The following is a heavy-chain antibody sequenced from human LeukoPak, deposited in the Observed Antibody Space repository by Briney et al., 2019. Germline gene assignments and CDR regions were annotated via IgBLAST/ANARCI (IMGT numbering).Heavy chain of an antibody. J-gene: IGHJ4*02. V-gene: IGHV1-18*01. CDR3: ARDLGPNYYDSSGYFNY. CDR2: ISAYNGNT. Sequence: ASVKVSCKASGYTFTSYGISWVRQAPGQGLEWMGWISAYNGNTNYAQKLQGRVTMTTDTSTSTAYMELRSLRSDDTAVYYCARDLGPNYYDSSGYFNYWGKGTLVTVSS. D-gene: IGHD3-22*01. CDR1: GYTFTSYG.